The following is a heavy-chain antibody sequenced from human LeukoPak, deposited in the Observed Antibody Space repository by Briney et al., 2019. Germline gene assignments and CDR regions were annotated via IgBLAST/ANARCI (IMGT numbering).Heavy chain of an antibody. CDR3: ARSVNGYDLNWFDP. CDR1: GGSFSGYY. CDR2: INHSGST. D-gene: IGHD5-12*01. J-gene: IGHJ5*02. Sequence: SETLSLTCAVYGGSFSGYYWSWIRQPPGKGLEWIGEINHSGSTNYNPSLKSRVTISVDTSKNQFSLKLSSVTAADTAVYYCARSVNGYDLNWFDPWGQGTLVTVSS. V-gene: IGHV4-34*01.